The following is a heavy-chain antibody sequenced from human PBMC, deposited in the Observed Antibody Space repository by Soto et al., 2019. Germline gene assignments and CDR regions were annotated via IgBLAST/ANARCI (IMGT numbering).Heavy chain of an antibody. CDR1: GGSFSGYY. V-gene: IGHV4-34*01. D-gene: IGHD3-3*01. CDR3: ARVGLRSYDY. Sequence: SETLSLTCAVYGGSFSGYYWSWIRQPPGKGLEWIGEINHSGSTNYNPSLKSRVTISVDTSKNQFSLKLSSVTAADTAVYYCARVGLRSYDYWGQATLVTVSS. J-gene: IGHJ4*02. CDR2: INHSGST.